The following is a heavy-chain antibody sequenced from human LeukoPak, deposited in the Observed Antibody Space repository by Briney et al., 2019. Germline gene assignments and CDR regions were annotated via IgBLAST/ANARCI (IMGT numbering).Heavy chain of an antibody. CDR3: ARDLWDARGYCSGGSCYEIPY. CDR2: IIPIFGTA. D-gene: IGHD2-15*01. V-gene: IGHV1-69*05. CDR1: GCTFSSYA. Sequence: SVKVSCKASGCTFSSYAISWVRQAPGQGLEWMGGIIPIFGTAHYAQKFQGRDTITTDESTSTAYMKLSSLMSEDTAVDYCARDLWDARGYCSGGSCYEIPYWGQGTLVTVSS. J-gene: IGHJ4*02.